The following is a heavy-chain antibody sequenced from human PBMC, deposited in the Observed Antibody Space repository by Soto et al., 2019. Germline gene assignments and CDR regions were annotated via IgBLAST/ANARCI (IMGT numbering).Heavy chain of an antibody. CDR1: GYTFTGYY. V-gene: IGHV1-2*04. CDR2: INPNSGGT. Sequence: ASVKVSCKASGYTFTGYYMHWVRQAPGQGLEWMGWINPNSGGTNYAQKFQGWVTMTRDTSISTAYMELSRLRSDDTAVYYCARAGSVVYSSSWYGAFDIWGQGTMVTVSS. CDR3: ARAGSVVYSSSWYGAFDI. D-gene: IGHD6-13*01. J-gene: IGHJ3*02.